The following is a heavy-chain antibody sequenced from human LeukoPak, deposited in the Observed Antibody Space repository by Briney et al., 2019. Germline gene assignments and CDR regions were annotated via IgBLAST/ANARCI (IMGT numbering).Heavy chain of an antibody. CDR1: GFTFSSYW. Sequence: QPGGSLRLSCAASGFTFSSYWMHWVRQAPGKGLVWVSRINSDGSSTSYADSVKGRFTISRDNAKNTLYLQMNSLRAEDTAVHYCARDAGFGYYDSSGYYYDYWGQGTLVTVSS. J-gene: IGHJ4*02. V-gene: IGHV3-74*01. CDR2: INSDGSST. CDR3: ARDAGFGYYDSSGYYYDY. D-gene: IGHD3-22*01.